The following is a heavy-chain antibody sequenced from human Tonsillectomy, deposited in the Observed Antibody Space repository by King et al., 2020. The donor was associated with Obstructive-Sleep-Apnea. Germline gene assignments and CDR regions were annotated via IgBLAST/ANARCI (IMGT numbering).Heavy chain of an antibody. CDR1: GYTFPDYY. CDR3: ARESERGTSFDY. D-gene: IGHD3/OR15-3a*01. Sequence: VQLVQSGAEVKRPGAPVKVSCKASGYTFPDYYIHWVRQAPGQGLELMGWIYPKTGDTNSAQKFQGWVTMTRETSISTGYMELNRLRSDDTAVYYCARESERGTSFDYWGQGTLVTVSS. J-gene: IGHJ4*02. CDR2: IYPKTGDT. V-gene: IGHV1-2*04.